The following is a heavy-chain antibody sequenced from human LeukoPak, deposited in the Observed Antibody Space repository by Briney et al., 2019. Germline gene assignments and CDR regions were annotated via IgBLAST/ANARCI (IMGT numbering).Heavy chain of an antibody. V-gene: IGHV3-74*01. CDR2: INSDGSST. CDR3: AKDQEAIYYYGMDV. Sequence: HAGGSLRLSCAASGFTFSSYWMHWVRQAPGKGLVWVSRINSDGSSTSYADSVKGRFTISRDNAKNSLYLQMNSLRAEDTALYYCAKDQEAIYYYGMDVWGQGTTVTVSS. CDR1: GFTFSSYW. J-gene: IGHJ6*02.